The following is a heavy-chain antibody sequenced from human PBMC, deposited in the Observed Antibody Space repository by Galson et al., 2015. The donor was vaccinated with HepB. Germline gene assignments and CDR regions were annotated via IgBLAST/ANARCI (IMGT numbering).Heavy chain of an antibody. CDR2: IYTSGST. J-gene: IGHJ3*02. V-gene: IGHV4-4*07. CDR3: ARDQGSIWFGDSNAFDI. CDR1: GGSISSYY. D-gene: IGHD3-10*01. Sequence: SETLSLTCTVSGGSISSYYWSWIRQPAGKGLEWIGRIYTSGSTNYNPSLKSRVTMSVDTSKNQFSLKLSSVTAADTAVYYCARDQGSIWFGDSNAFDIWGQGTMVTVSS.